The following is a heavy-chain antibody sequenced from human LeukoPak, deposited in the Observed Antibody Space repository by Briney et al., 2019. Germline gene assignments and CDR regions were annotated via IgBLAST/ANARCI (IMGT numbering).Heavy chain of an antibody. CDR1: GGSFSGYY. Sequence: SETLSLTCAVYGGSFSGYYWSWIRQPPGKGLEWIGEINHSGSTNYNPSLKSRITISIDTSKNQFSLKVRSVTAADTAVYYCARGRVGATWFDPWGRGTLVSVSS. CDR2: INHSGST. V-gene: IGHV4-34*01. J-gene: IGHJ5*02. D-gene: IGHD1-26*01. CDR3: ARGRVGATWFDP.